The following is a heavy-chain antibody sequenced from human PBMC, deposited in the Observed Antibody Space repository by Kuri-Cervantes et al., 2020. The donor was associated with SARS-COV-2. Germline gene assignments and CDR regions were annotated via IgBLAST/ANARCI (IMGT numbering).Heavy chain of an antibody. CDR1: GGSLSGNF. CDR3: ARLGGYRSGYNWFDP. V-gene: IGHV4-34*01. D-gene: IGHD5-18*01. J-gene: IGHJ5*02. Sequence: GSLRLSCAVYGGSLSGNFWSWIRQPPGKGLEWIGEINHSGNTNYNPSLKSRVTISVDTSNNQFSLKLTSVTAADTAVYYCARLGGYRSGYNWFDPWGQGTLVTVSS. CDR2: INHSGNT.